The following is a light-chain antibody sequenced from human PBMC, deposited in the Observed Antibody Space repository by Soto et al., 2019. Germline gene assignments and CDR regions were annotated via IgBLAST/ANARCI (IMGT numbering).Light chain of an antibody. CDR2: TAS. V-gene: IGKV1-9*01. CDR1: QGISSY. CDR3: QQLNNYPRT. Sequence: DIQLTQSPSFLSASVGDRVTITCRASQGISSYLAWYQQKPGKAPKLLISTASTLQSGVPSRFSGSGSGTEFTLTISSLQPEEFATYYCQQLNNYPRTFGQGTKVEIK. J-gene: IGKJ1*01.